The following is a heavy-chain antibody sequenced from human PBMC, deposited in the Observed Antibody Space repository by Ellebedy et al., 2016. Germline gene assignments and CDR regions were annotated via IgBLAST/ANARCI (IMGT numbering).Heavy chain of an antibody. D-gene: IGHD3-9*01. CDR1: GFTFSSYA. CDR2: ISSNGGST. CDR3: ARDLIPSGRYDILTGYYIPSPVDYYYGMDV. Sequence: GESLKISXSASGFTFSSYAMHWVRQAPGKGLEYVSAISSNGGSTYYADSVKGRFTISRDNSKNTLYLQMSSLRAEDTAVYYCARDLIPSGRYDILTGYYIPSPVDYYYGMDVWGQGTTVTVSS. V-gene: IGHV3-64D*06. J-gene: IGHJ6*02.